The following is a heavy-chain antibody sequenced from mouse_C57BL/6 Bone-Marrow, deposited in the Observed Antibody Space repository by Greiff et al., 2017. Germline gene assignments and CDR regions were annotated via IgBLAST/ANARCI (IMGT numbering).Heavy chain of an antibody. CDR1: GFNIKDDY. CDR2: IDPENGDT. J-gene: IGHJ2*01. Sequence: VQLQQSGAELVRPGASVKLSCTASGFNIKDDYMHWVKQRPEQGLEWIGWIDPENGDTESASQFQGKATITADTSSNTAYLQLSSLTSEDTAVYYCTTYATTVAYYFDYWGQGTTLTVSS. CDR3: TTYATTVAYYFDY. D-gene: IGHD1-1*01. V-gene: IGHV14-4*01.